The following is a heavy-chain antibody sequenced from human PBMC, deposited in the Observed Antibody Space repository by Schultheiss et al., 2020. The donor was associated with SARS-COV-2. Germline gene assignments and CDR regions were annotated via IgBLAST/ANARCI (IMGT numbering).Heavy chain of an antibody. CDR3: ARATEGGYYDSSGYYYYYYGMDV. CDR1: GYTFTSYG. D-gene: IGHD3-22*01. Sequence: ASVKVSCKASGYTFTSYGISWVRQAPGQGLEWMGWGNADNGNTKYSQDFQGRVTITRDTSASTAYMELNSLRAEDTAVYYCARATEGGYYDSSGYYYYYYGMDVWGQGTTVTVSS. CDR2: GNADNGNT. V-gene: IGHV1-18*01. J-gene: IGHJ6*02.